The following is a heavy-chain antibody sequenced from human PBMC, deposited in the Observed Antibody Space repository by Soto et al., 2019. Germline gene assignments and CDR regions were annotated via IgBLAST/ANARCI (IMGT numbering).Heavy chain of an antibody. Sequence: PGGSLRLSCAASGFTFNTYGMHWVRQAPGKGLEWVAVISYDGSEKYYVDSVKGRFTISKDNSKNTLYLQMNSLRPEETAVYYCAKSPNFYCSSPNCYKYYFDHWGQGTRVTVSS. CDR2: ISYDGSEK. CDR1: GFTFNTYG. CDR3: AKSPNFYCSSPNCYKYYFDH. D-gene: IGHD2-2*02. V-gene: IGHV3-30*18. J-gene: IGHJ4*02.